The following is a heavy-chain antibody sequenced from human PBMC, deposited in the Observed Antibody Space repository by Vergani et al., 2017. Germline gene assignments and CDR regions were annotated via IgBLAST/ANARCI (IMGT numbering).Heavy chain of an antibody. Sequence: QVQLVQSGAEVKKPGSSVKVSCKASGGTFSSYAISWVRQAPGQGLQWMGRIIPVFGTAIYPQKFQGRVTITRDTSTSTVYVEVTSLRSDDTAVYYCAREPPLTGFFDYWGQGTLVTVSS. D-gene: IGHD3-9*01. CDR3: AREPPLTGFFDY. J-gene: IGHJ4*02. CDR2: IIPVFGTA. V-gene: IGHV1-69*05. CDR1: GGTFSSYA.